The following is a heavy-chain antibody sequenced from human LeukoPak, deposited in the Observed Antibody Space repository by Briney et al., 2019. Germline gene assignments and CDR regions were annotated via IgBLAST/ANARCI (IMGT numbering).Heavy chain of an antibody. CDR2: IKQDGSEK. J-gene: IGHJ4*02. V-gene: IGHV3-7*01. D-gene: IGHD3-3*01. Sequence: PGGSLRLSCVVSGLTFSNYCMTWVRQAPGKGLEWVANIKQDGSEKYYVDSVKGRFTISRDNAKNSLYLQMNSLRAEDTAVYYCAREGGTIFDYWGQGTLVTVSS. CDR3: AREGGTIFDY. CDR1: GLTFSNYC.